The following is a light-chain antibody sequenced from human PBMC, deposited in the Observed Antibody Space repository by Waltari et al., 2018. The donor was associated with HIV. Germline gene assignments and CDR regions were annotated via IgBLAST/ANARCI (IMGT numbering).Light chain of an antibody. CDR2: GIY. CDR1: QSVSTN. CDR3: HQYYSWPPVT. V-gene: IGKV3-15*01. J-gene: IGKJ5*01. Sequence: EVVMTQSRDTLSVSQGQKATISCWASQSVSTNLAWKQKKQGQDPRLLLYGIYVRATGVPARFIGSGSDTAFSLSITSVLPDDFAVSYYHQYYSWPPVTFGQGTRLEIK.